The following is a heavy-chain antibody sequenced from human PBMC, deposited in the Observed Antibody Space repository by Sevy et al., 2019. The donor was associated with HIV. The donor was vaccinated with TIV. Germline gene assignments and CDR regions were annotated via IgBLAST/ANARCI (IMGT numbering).Heavy chain of an antibody. J-gene: IGHJ5*02. CDR2: IYTSGST. CDR3: ARGGYCSSTSCPRNWFDP. Sequence: KQSQTLSLTCTVSGGSISSYYWSWIRQPAGKGLEWIGRIYTSGSTNYNPSLKSRVTMSVDTSKNQFSLKLSSVTAADTAVYYCARGGYCSSTSCPRNWFDPWGQGTLVTVSS. CDR1: GGSISSYY. V-gene: IGHV4-4*07. D-gene: IGHD2-2*01.